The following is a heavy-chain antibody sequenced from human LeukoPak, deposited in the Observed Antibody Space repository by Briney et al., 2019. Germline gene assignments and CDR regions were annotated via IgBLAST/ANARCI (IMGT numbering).Heavy chain of an antibody. V-gene: IGHV4-39*01. CDR1: GGSISSSSYY. CDR2: IYYSGST. D-gene: IGHD6-13*01. CDR3: ARRPWVFVGYYYMDV. Sequence: SETLSLTCTVSGGSISSSSYYWGWIRQPPGKGLEWTGSIYYSGSTYYNPSLKSRVTISVDTSKNQFSLKLSSVTAADTAVYYCARRPWVFVGYYYMDVWGKGTTVTVSS. J-gene: IGHJ6*03.